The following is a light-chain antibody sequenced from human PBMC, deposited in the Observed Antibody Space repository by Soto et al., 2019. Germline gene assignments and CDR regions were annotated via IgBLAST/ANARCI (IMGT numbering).Light chain of an antibody. CDR2: DVS. CDR1: SSDVGGYNY. V-gene: IGLV2-14*01. CDR3: SSYTSSNTLVV. J-gene: IGLJ2*01. Sequence: QSALTQPASASGSPGQSVTISCTGTSSDVGGYNYVSWYQQHPGKAPKLMIYDVSNRPSGVSNRFSGSKSGNTASLTISGLQAEDEADYYCSSYTSSNTLVVFGAGTKLTVL.